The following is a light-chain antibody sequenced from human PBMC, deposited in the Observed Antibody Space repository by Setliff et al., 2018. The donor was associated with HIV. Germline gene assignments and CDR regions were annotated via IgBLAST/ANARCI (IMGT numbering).Light chain of an antibody. CDR3: CSYAGTNKYV. CDR2: EVR. J-gene: IGLJ1*01. CDR1: SSDVGNYNL. V-gene: IGLV2-23*02. Sequence: QSVLTQPASVSGSAGQSITISCTGTSSDVGNYNLVSWYQQYPGKAPKLIIHEVRKRPSGVSYRFSGSKSGDTASLTISGLQAEDEADYHCCSYAGTNKYVFGTGTKVTVL.